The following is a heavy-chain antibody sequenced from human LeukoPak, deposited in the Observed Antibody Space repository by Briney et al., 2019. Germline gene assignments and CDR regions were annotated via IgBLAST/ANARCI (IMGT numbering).Heavy chain of an antibody. Sequence: SGGSLRLSCEASGFNFNIYAMSWVRQAPGKGLEWVSAIGGGDFSTDYADSVKGRFTISRDNSKNTLYLQMNSLRAEDTAVYYCAKDPYSSTGGYYFDYWGQGTLVTVSS. J-gene: IGHJ4*02. CDR3: AKDPYSSTGGYYFDY. CDR1: GFNFNIYA. D-gene: IGHD6-13*01. V-gene: IGHV3-23*01. CDR2: IGGGDFST.